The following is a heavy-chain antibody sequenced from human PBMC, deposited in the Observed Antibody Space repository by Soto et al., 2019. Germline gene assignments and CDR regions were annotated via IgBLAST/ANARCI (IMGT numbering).Heavy chain of an antibody. Sequence: QVQLVESGGGVVQPGRSLRLSCAASGFTFSSYGMHWVRQAPGKGLEWVAVIWYDGSNKYYADFVKGRFTISRDNSNNTLYLKMNSLRAEDTAVYYCARDQGRGYNYGFDYWGQVTLVTVSS. V-gene: IGHV3-33*01. D-gene: IGHD5-18*01. CDR3: ARDQGRGYNYGFDY. J-gene: IGHJ4*02. CDR2: IWYDGSNK. CDR1: GFTFSSYG.